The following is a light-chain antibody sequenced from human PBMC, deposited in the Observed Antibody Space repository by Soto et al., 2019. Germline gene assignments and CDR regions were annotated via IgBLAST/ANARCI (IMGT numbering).Light chain of an antibody. CDR1: QSVSSN. J-gene: IGKJ5*01. V-gene: IGKV3-11*01. CDR2: DAS. CDR3: QQRIDWPPT. Sequence: EIVMTQSPATLSVSPGERATLSCRASQSVSSNLAWYQQKPGQAPRLLIYDASTRATGIPARFSGSGSGTDFTLAISSLDPEDFAVYYCQQRIDWPPTFGQGTLLEIK.